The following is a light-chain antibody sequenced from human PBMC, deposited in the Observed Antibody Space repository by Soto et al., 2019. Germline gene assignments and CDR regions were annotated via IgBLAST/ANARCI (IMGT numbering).Light chain of an antibody. CDR3: QQYNSLPHS. Sequence: ETVLTQSPAILSVSLGERATFSCRASQSISSDLAWYQQKPGQVPRLLIYGASTRATGIPARFSGSGSGTEFTLTISGLQSEDFAVYHCQQYNSLPHSFGQGTKLEI. CDR2: GAS. V-gene: IGKV3-15*01. CDR1: QSISSD. J-gene: IGKJ2*01.